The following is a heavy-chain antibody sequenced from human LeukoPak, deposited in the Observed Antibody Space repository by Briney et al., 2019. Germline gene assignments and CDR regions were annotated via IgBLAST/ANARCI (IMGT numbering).Heavy chain of an antibody. CDR3: ARVSSSWYVLYYYYYMDV. CDR1: GFTFSSYE. V-gene: IGHV3-48*03. CDR2: ISSSGSTI. D-gene: IGHD6-13*01. Sequence: GGSLRLSFAASGFTFSSYEMNWVRQAPGKGLEWVSYISSSGSTIYYADSVKGRFTISRDNSKNSLYLQMNSLRAEDTALYYCARVSSSWYVLYYYYYMDVWGKGTTVTVSS. J-gene: IGHJ6*03.